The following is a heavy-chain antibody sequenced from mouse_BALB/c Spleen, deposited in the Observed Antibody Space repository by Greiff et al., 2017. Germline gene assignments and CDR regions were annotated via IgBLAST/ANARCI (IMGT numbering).Heavy chain of an antibody. D-gene: IGHD4-1*01. CDR3: ARHPWGDPWFAY. CDR2: ISYSGST. J-gene: IGHJ3*01. CDR1: GYSITSDYA. Sequence: EVKLMESGPGLVKPSQSLSLTCTVTGYSITSDYAWNWIRQFPGNKLEWMGYISYSGSTSYNPSLKSRISITRDTSKNQFFLQLNSVTTEDTATYYCARHPWGDPWFAYWGQGTLVTVSA. V-gene: IGHV3-2*02.